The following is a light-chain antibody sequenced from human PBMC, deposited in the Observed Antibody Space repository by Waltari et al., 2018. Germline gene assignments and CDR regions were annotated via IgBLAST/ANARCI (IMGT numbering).Light chain of an antibody. V-gene: IGKV1-27*01. CDR3: QKYNSVTFT. CDR1: QGISIY. CDR2: AAS. Sequence: DIQMTQSPSSLSASVGDRVTITCRANQGISIYLAWYQQKQGKVPTLLIYAASTLQSGVPSRFSCSGSGTDFTLTISSLQPEDVATYYCQKYNSVTFTFGPGTKVDIK. J-gene: IGKJ3*01.